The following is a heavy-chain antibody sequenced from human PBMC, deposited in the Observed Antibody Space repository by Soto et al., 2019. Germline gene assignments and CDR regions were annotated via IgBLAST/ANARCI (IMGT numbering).Heavy chain of an antibody. CDR1: GFTFSDYF. V-gene: IGHV3-11*01. Sequence: QVQLVESGGALVKPGGSLRLSCAASGFTFSDYFMTWIRQAPGKGLEWVSYISGSGSSSIFYADSVQGRFTISRDNAKNSLYLPMNSLRAEDPAVYYCARSSATVTGWWGYGLDVWGQGTTVTVAS. J-gene: IGHJ6*02. CDR2: ISGSGSSSI. D-gene: IGHD3-9*01. CDR3: ARSSATVTGWWGYGLDV.